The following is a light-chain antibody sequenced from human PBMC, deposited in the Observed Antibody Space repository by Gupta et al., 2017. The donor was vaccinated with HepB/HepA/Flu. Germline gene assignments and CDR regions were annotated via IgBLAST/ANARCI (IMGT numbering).Light chain of an antibody. Sequence: DIQMTQFPSSLSAPVGDRVTITCRASQTISTYLNWYQQKPGKAPRLLIYHASNLQSGVPSRFSGSGSGTEFTLSISRLQREDLATYYCLQDYAIPTFGQGTKVEI. CDR1: QTISTY. CDR3: LQDYAIPT. V-gene: IGKV1-39*01. CDR2: HAS. J-gene: IGKJ1*01.